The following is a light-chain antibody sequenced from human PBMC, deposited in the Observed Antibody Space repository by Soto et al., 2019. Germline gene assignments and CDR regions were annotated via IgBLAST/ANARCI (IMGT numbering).Light chain of an antibody. Sequence: EIVLAQSPGSLSLSPGERATLSCRASQRVSSNLVWYQQKPGQAPSLLIYDASTWATGIPARFSGSGSGTDFTLTINSLEPEDFAVYYCHQRYNWPLTFGGGTKVEIK. J-gene: IGKJ4*01. V-gene: IGKV3-11*01. CDR1: QRVSSN. CDR3: HQRYNWPLT. CDR2: DAS.